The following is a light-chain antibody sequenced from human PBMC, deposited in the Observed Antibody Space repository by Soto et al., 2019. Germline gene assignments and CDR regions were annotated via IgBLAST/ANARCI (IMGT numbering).Light chain of an antibody. CDR3: QSYDSSLSGYV. Sequence: QSVLTQPPSVSGPPGQRVTISGTGSSSNIGAGYDVHWYQQLPGTAPKLLIYGNSNRPSGVPDRFSGSKSGTSASLAITGLQAEDEADYYCQSYDSSLSGYVFGTGTKLTVL. J-gene: IGLJ1*01. V-gene: IGLV1-40*01. CDR1: SSNIGAGYD. CDR2: GNS.